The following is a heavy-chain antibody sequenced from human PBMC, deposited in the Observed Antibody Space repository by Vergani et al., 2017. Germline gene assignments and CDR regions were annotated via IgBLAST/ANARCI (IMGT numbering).Heavy chain of an antibody. V-gene: IGHV3-23*01. CDR1: GFTFSSYA. CDR3: AKPHGIAAAVRWXFAY. CDR2: ISGSGGST. J-gene: IGHJ4*02. Sequence: EVQLLESGGGLVQPGGSLRLSCAASGFTFSSYAMSWVRQAPGKGLEWVSAISGSGGSTYYADSVKGRFTISRDNSKNTLYLQMNSLRAEDTAVYYCAKPHGIAAAVRWXFAYWGQGTLVTVSS. D-gene: IGHD6-13*01.